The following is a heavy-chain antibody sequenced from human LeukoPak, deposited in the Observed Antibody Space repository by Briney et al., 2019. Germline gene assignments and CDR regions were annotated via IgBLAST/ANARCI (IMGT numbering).Heavy chain of an antibody. V-gene: IGHV3-30*02. D-gene: IGHD2-15*01. CDR1: GFTFSSYA. Sequence: GGSLRLSCAASGFTFSSYAMSWVRQAPGKGLEWVAFIRYDGSDKYYADSVKGRFTISRDNSENTLYLQMNSLRPEDTAVYYCAKGFYYCSDGCPQYYYYMDVWGKGTTVIVSS. J-gene: IGHJ6*03. CDR3: AKGFYYCSDGCPQYYYYMDV. CDR2: IRYDGSDK.